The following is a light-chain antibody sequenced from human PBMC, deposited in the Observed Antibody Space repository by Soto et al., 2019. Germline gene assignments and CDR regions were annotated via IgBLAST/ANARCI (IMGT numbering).Light chain of an antibody. V-gene: IGKV3-20*01. CDR1: QSVSDT. Sequence: EVVMTQSPATLSVSQGERVTLSCRASQSVSDTLAWYQQKPGQAPRVLIYGASRRATGIPDRFSGSGSGTDFTLTISRLEPEDFAVYYCQQYDSSPLTFGGGTKVDIK. CDR2: GAS. CDR3: QQYDSSPLT. J-gene: IGKJ4*01.